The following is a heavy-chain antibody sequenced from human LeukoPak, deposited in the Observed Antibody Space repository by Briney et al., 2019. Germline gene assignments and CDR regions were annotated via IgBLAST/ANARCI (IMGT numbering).Heavy chain of an antibody. J-gene: IGHJ4*02. CDR2: ISGSSSTI. V-gene: IGHV3-48*02. Sequence: GGSLRLSCADSGFTFSSSGMNWVRKAPGKGLEWVSYISGSSSTIYHADSVKGRFIISRDNAKNSLYLQMNRLRDEDTAVYYCARAGRAWDFDCWGQGTLVTVSS. D-gene: IGHD7-27*01. CDR3: ARAGRAWDFDC. CDR1: GFTFSSSG.